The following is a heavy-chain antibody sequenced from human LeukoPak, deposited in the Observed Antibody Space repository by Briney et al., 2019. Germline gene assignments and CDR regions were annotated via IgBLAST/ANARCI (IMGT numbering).Heavy chain of an antibody. V-gene: IGHV3-30*02. Sequence: GGSLRLYSAASGFTFSSYGMHWVRQGPGKGLEWVAFIGYDGSNKYYADSVKGRFTISRDNSKNTLYLQMNSLRAEDTAVYYCAKDGCTNGVCYTYYYYMDVWGKGTTVTVSS. J-gene: IGHJ6*03. D-gene: IGHD2-8*01. CDR2: IGYDGSNK. CDR3: AKDGCTNGVCYTYYYYMDV. CDR1: GFTFSSYG.